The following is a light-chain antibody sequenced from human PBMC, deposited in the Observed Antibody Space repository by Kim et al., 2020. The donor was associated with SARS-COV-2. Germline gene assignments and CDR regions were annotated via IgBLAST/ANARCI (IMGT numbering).Light chain of an antibody. Sequence: ASVGDRVTITCRASQGIYSYLAWYQQKPGKAPKLLIYHASSLQSGVPSRCIGSASGTDFTLTISSLQPEDFATYYCQQANSFPWTFGQGTKVDIK. J-gene: IGKJ1*01. V-gene: IGKV1-12*01. CDR2: HAS. CDR3: QQANSFPWT. CDR1: QGIYSY.